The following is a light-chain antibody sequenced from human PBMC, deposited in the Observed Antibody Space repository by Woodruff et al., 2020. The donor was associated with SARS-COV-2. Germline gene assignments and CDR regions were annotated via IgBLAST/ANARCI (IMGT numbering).Light chain of an antibody. CDR3: SSYTSTSTYL. CDR2: EVS. J-gene: IGLJ1*01. Sequence: PGKAPTLMIYEVSNRPSGVSGRFSGSKSGNTASLTISGLQTGDEADYYCSSYTSTSTYLFGPGTKVTVL. V-gene: IGLV2-14*01.